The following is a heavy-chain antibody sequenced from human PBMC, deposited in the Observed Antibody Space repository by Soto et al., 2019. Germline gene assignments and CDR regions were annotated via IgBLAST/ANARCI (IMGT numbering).Heavy chain of an antibody. V-gene: IGHV4-39*01. J-gene: IGHJ4*02. CDR3: ARQVDRDHVDY. CDR2: IYYSGST. D-gene: IGHD2-21*02. CDR1: GGSISSSSYY. Sequence: SETLSLTCTVSGGSISSSSYYWGWIRQPPGKGLEWIGSIYYSGSTYYNPSLKSRVTISVDTSKNQFSLKLSSVTAADTAVYYCARQVDRDHVDYWGQGTLVTVSS.